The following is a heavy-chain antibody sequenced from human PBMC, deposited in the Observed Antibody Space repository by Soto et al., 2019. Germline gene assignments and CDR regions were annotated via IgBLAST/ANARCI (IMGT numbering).Heavy chain of an antibody. CDR3: VRGMSGGFDA. D-gene: IGHD3-10*01. Sequence: VRSLRLSCGSSVFIFSNFDMHCVRQTTEKGLEWVSGIGFAGDTNYSGSVKGRFTISRENAKNSLFLQMNSLRVGDTAVYYCVRGMSGGFDAWGQGTLVTVS. CDR2: IGFAGDT. V-gene: IGHV3-13*01. CDR1: VFIFSNFD. J-gene: IGHJ5*02.